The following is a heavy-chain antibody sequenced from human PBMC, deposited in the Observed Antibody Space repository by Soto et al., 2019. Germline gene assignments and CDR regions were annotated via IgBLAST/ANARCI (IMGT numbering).Heavy chain of an antibody. J-gene: IGHJ3*02. CDR2: IWYDGSNK. V-gene: IGHV3-33*01. Sequence: QVQLVESGGGVVQPGRSLRLSCAASGFTFSSYGMHWVRQAPGKGLEWVAVIWYDGSNKYYADSVKGRFTISRDNSKNTLYLQMNSLRAEDTAVYYCARDTAMVNDVGAFAIWGKVTMVTVSS. D-gene: IGHD5-18*01. CDR3: ARDTAMVNDVGAFAI. CDR1: GFTFSSYG.